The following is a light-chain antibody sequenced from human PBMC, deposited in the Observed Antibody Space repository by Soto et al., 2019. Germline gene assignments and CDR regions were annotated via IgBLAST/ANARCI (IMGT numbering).Light chain of an antibody. CDR3: NSYATGTTP. Sequence: QSALTQPASVSGSPGQSITISCTGTSSDIGAYNYVSWYQQHPGKAPKLLIYDVSYRPSGVSDRFSGSKSGTTASLTISGLQAEDEDDYYCNSYATGTTPFGGGTQLTVL. CDR2: DVS. V-gene: IGLV2-14*01. CDR1: SSDIGAYNY. J-gene: IGLJ2*01.